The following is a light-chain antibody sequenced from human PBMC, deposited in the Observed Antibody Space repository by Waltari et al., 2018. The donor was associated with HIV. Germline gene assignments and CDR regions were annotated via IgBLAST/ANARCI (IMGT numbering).Light chain of an antibody. J-gene: IGKJ2*01. Sequence: DIVMTQSPESLAVSLGERATINCKSSPSVLYSSNNKNYLAWYQQKPGQPPKLLIYWASTRESGVPDRFSGSGSGTDFTLTISSLQTEDVAVYYCQQYYSNSYTFGQGTKLEIK. CDR3: QQYYSNSYT. CDR2: WAS. V-gene: IGKV4-1*01. CDR1: PSVLYSSNNKNY.